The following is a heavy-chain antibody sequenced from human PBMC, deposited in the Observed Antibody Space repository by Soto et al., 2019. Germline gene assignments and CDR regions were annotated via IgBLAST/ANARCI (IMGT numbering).Heavy chain of an antibody. J-gene: IGHJ4*02. D-gene: IGHD3-16*02. CDR1: GFTFSSYA. CDR3: AKDRYDYIWGSYRLFDY. CDR2: ISGSGGST. Sequence: EVQLLESGGGLVQPGGSLRLSCAASGFTFSSYAMSWVRQAPGKGLEWVSAISGSGGSTYYADSVKGRFTISRDNSKNTLYLKMNSLRAEDTAVYYCAKDRYDYIWGSYRLFDYWGQGTLVTVSS. V-gene: IGHV3-23*01.